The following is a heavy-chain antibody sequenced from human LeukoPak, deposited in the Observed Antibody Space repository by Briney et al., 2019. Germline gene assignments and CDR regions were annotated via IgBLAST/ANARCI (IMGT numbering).Heavy chain of an antibody. V-gene: IGHV4-59*11. Sequence: PSETLSLTCTVSGGSISSHYWSWIRQPPGKGLEWIGYIYYSGSTNYNPSLKSRVTISVDTSKNQFSLKLISVTAADTAVYYCARVNPYYYDSSGYYYFDYWGQGTLITVSS. CDR1: GGSISSHY. CDR2: IYYSGST. J-gene: IGHJ4*02. D-gene: IGHD3-22*01. CDR3: ARVNPYYYDSSGYYYFDY.